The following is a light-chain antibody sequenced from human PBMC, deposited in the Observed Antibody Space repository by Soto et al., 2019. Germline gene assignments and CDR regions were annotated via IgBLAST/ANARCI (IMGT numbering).Light chain of an antibody. J-gene: IGKJ3*01. CDR2: GAS. V-gene: IGKV3-15*01. Sequence: EIVMTQSPATLSVSPGERATLSCRASQSVSSNLAWYQQKPGQAPRLLIYGASTRATGIPARFSGSGSGTEFTLTISSPQSEDFAVYYCQQYNNWPPRITFGPGTKVDIK. CDR1: QSVSSN. CDR3: QQYNNWPPRIT.